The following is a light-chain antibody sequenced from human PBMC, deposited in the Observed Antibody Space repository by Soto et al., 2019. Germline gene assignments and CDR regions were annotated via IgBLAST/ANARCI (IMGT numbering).Light chain of an antibody. Sequence: DIVMTQSPDSLTVSLGERATLNCNSSQSVFYDSKKKNYLSWYQVKPGQPPKLLFFRASTRASGVPDRFSGSGSGTDFTLTISSLQAEDVAVYYCQQYYTTPRTFGQGTKVEIK. CDR1: QSVFYDSKKKNY. CDR3: QQYYTTPRT. J-gene: IGKJ1*01. CDR2: RAS. V-gene: IGKV4-1*01.